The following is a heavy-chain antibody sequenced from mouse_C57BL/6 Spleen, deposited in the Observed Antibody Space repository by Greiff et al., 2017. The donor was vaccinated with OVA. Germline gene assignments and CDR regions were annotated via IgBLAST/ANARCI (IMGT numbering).Heavy chain of an antibody. D-gene: IGHD1-1*01. CDR2: IDPSDSYT. J-gene: IGHJ2*01. CDR3: ARGPVVPDY. Sequence: QVQLQQPGAELVMPGASVKLSCKASGYTFTSYWMHWVKQRPGQGLEWIGEIDPSDSYTNYNQKFKGKSTLTVDKSSSTAYMQLSSLTSEDSAVYYCARGPVVPDYWGQGTTLTVSS. CDR1: GYTFTSYW. V-gene: IGHV1-69*01.